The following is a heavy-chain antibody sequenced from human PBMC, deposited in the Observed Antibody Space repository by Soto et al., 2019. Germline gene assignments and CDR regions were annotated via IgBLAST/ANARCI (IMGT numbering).Heavy chain of an antibody. CDR3: AKVVQMATVRGYFDY. CDR2: INGDGGST. D-gene: IGHD4-4*01. CDR1: GFIFRGYG. V-gene: IGHV3-23*01. J-gene: IGHJ4*01. Sequence: PGGSLRLSCAASGFIFRGYGMSWVRQAPGKGLEWVAAINGDGGSTYYADSVKGRFTISRDNSKNTLDLQMNSLRDEDTAVYYFAKVVQMATVRGYFDYWGHGTLVTVSS.